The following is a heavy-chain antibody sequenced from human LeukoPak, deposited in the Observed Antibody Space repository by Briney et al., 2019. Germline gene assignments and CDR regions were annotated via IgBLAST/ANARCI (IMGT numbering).Heavy chain of an antibody. CDR1: GFSFSSYG. D-gene: IGHD3-10*01. Sequence: GGSLRLSCAASGFSFSSYGMSWVRQAPGKGLECVSAISGSGGSTYYADSVKGRFTISRDNSKNTLYLQMNSLRAEDTAVYYCARGDGSGSYYKSEYFQHWGQGTLVTVSS. CDR3: ARGDGSGSYYKSEYFQH. CDR2: ISGSGGST. J-gene: IGHJ1*01. V-gene: IGHV3-23*01.